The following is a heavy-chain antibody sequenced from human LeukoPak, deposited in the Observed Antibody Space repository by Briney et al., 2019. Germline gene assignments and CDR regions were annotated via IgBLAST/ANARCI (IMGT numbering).Heavy chain of an antibody. CDR1: GFTFSSYS. CDR3: ARRVDTAMAAADY. V-gene: IGHV3-21*01. Sequence: GGSLRLSCAASGFTFSSYSMKWVRQAPGKGLGWVSSISSSSSYIYYADSVKGRFTISRDNAKNSLYLQMNSLRAEDTAVYYCARRVDTAMAAADYWGQGTLVTVSS. CDR2: ISSSSSYI. D-gene: IGHD5-18*01. J-gene: IGHJ4*02.